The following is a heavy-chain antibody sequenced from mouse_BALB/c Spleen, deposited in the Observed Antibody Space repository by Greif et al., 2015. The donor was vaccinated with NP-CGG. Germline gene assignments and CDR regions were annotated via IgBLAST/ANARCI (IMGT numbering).Heavy chain of an antibody. V-gene: IGHV1S137*01. CDR1: GYTFTDYA. J-gene: IGHJ2*01. D-gene: IGHD1-1*01. CDR2: ISTYYGDA. CDR3: ARSPTVVAPYFDY. Sequence: VQVVESGAELVRPGVSVKISCKGSGYTFTDYAMHWVKQSHAKSLEWIGVISTYYGDASYNQKFKGKATMTVDKSSSTAYMELARLTSEDSAIYYCARSPTVVAPYFDYWGQGTTLTVSS.